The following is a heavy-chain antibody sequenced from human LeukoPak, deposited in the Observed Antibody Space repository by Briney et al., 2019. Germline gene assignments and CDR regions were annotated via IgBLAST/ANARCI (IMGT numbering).Heavy chain of an antibody. CDR1: GGSISSHY. CDR2: IYHSGST. J-gene: IGHJ4*02. V-gene: IGHV4-59*11. CDR3: ARELRGFYFDY. Sequence: SETLSLTCTVSGGSISSHYWSWIRQPPGKGLEWIGYIYHSGSTYYNPSLKSRVTISVDRSKNQFSLKLSSVTAADTAVYYCARELRGFYFDYWGQGTLVTVSS.